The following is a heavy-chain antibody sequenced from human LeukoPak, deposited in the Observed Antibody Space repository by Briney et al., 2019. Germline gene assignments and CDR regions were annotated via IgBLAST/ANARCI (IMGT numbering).Heavy chain of an antibody. V-gene: IGHV3-48*01. Sequence: GGSLRLSCAVSGFTFSSYSMNWVRQAPGKGLEWVSYISSSSSTIHYADSVKGRFTISRDNAKNSLYLQMNSLRAEDTAVYYCARGPYYYDSSGYYETGGFDYWGQGTLVTVSS. J-gene: IGHJ4*02. CDR1: GFTFSSYS. D-gene: IGHD3-22*01. CDR2: ISSSSSTI. CDR3: ARGPYYYDSSGYYETGGFDY.